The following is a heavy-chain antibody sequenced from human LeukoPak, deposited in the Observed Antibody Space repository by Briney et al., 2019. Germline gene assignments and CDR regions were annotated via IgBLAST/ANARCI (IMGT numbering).Heavy chain of an antibody. Sequence: SVKVSCKASGATFTSYAISWGRQAPGQRLGWRGGCIPFLGTANDAQKFQSRITNTADESTSTAYMQLSSLRSEDTAVYYCGYYGSSYGMDVWGKGTTVTVSS. CDR1: GATFTSYA. D-gene: IGHD3-10*01. CDR3: GYYGSSYGMDV. CDR2: CIPFLGTA. V-gene: IGHV1-69*13. J-gene: IGHJ6*04.